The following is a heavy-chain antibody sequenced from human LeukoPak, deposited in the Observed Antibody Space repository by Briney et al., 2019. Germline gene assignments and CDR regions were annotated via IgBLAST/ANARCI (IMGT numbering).Heavy chain of an antibody. Sequence: EGSLRLSCAASGFTFSSYAMSWVRQAPGKGLEWVSAISGSGGSTYYAGSVKGRFTISRDNSKDTLYLQMNSLRAEDTAVYYCAKDVTIFGVAKTSDAFDIWGQGTMVTVSS. D-gene: IGHD3-3*01. CDR2: ISGSGGST. J-gene: IGHJ3*02. CDR1: GFTFSSYA. V-gene: IGHV3-23*01. CDR3: AKDVTIFGVAKTSDAFDI.